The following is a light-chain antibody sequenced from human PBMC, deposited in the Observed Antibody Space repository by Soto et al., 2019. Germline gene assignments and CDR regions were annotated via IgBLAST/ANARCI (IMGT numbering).Light chain of an antibody. CDR2: EVS. Sequence: QSVLTQPASVSGSPGQSITISCTGTSSDVGTYDFVSWYQQHPGKAPKLLIYEVSNRPSGISDRFSGSKSDNTASLTISGLQDEDEADYYCSSSTTFTTLLFGTGTKLTVL. V-gene: IGLV2-14*01. CDR3: SSSTTFTTLL. CDR1: SSDVGTYDF. J-gene: IGLJ1*01.